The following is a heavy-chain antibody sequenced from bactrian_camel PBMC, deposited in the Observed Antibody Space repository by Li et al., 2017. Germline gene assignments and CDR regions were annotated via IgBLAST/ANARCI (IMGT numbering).Heavy chain of an antibody. CDR1: GDFYSLGQ. CDR3: AADCVGLYETSRTY. CDR2: IDVFGGTSTT. V-gene: IGHV3S26*01. J-gene: IGHJ4*01. D-gene: IGHD1*01. Sequence: QVQLVESGGGSVQSGGSLRLSCTIHGDFYSLGQVGWFRQGLGKEREGVATIDVFGGTSTTRYAKSVKGRFTISHDNDQNMLHLQMSSLKPEDTGMYYCAADCVGLYETSRTYWGQGTQVTVS.